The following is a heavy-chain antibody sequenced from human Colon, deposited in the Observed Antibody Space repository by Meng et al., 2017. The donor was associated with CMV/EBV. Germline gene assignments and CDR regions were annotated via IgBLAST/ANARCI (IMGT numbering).Heavy chain of an antibody. J-gene: IGHJ4*02. CDR2: IYYSGYT. Sequence: QLHLQEPGPGLVKPSETLSLTCTVSGGSISSSTYYWGWIRQTPGKGLEWIGNIYYSGYTYYNPSLKSRLTISVDTFKNQFSLKLTSVTAADTAVYYCATDYGDYYFDRWGQGTLVTVSS. D-gene: IGHD4-17*01. V-gene: IGHV4-39*07. CDR3: ATDYGDYYFDR. CDR1: GGSISSSTYY.